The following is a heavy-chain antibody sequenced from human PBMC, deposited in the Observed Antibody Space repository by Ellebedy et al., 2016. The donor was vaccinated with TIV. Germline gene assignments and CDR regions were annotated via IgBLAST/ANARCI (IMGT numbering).Heavy chain of an antibody. CDR1: GGTFSSYA. J-gene: IGHJ4*02. Sequence: AASVKVSCKASGGTFSSYAISWVRQAPGQGLEWMGRIIPILGIANYAQKFQGRVTITADKSTSTAYMELSSLRSEDTAVYYCARSDIVVVVAAPPFDYWGQGTLVTVSS. V-gene: IGHV1-69*04. CDR2: IIPILGIA. D-gene: IGHD2-15*01. CDR3: ARSDIVVVVAAPPFDY.